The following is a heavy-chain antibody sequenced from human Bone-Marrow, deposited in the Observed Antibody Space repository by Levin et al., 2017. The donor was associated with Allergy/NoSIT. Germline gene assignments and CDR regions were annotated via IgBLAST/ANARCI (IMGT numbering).Heavy chain of an antibody. V-gene: IGHV3-48*01. Sequence: GGSLRLSCVAAGFIFSSESLNWVRQAPGKGLEWVSYISGGATAIFYADSVKGRFTVSRDKSKNSMFLQMDSLRADDTAVYFCARHVPGYGMDVWAKGPRSPSP. CDR1: GFIFSSES. CDR2: ISGGATAI. CDR3: ARHVPGYGMDV. J-gene: IGHJ6*02.